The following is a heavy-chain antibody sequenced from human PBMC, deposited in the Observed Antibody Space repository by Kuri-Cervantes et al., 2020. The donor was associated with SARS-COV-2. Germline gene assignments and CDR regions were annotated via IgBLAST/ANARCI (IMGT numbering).Heavy chain of an antibody. CDR3: AGGFAMVRSMDV. CDR1: GFTFSSYA. Sequence: GGSLRLSCAASGFTFSSYAMSWVRQAPGKGLEWVSVTYSGGNAYYADSVKGRFTISTDDSKNTLHLQLNSLRAEDSAVYYCAGGFAMVRSMDVWGQGTTVTVSS. D-gene: IGHD3-10*01. CDR2: TYSGGNA. V-gene: IGHV3-53*01. J-gene: IGHJ6*02.